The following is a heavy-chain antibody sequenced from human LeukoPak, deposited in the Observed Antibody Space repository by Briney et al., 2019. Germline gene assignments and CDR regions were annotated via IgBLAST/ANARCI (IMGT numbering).Heavy chain of an antibody. D-gene: IGHD5/OR15-5a*01. CDR2: ISGSGGST. J-gene: IGHJ4*02. CDR1: GFPFSSHG. Sequence: PGGSLRLSCAASGFPFSSHGMSWVRQAPGKWLEWVSAISGSGGSTYYADSVKGRFTISRDNPKNTLYLQMNSLRAEDTAVYYCAKDRVDDSPDYWGQGTLVTVSS. V-gene: IGHV3-23*01. CDR3: AKDRVDDSPDY.